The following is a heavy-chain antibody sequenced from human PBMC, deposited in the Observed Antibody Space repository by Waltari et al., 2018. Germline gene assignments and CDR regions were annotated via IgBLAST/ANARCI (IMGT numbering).Heavy chain of an antibody. D-gene: IGHD1-26*01. CDR3: ARRGTYYFDY. Sequence: QLQLQESGPGLVKPSEPLSLTCTVSGGSLPTARYYWAWIRQSPGKGLEWIGYLYYDGSTYYSPSLKSRVTLSIDTSQNQFSLDLYSATASDTAVYYCARRGTYYFDYWGQGTLVTVSS. J-gene: IGHJ4*02. CDR2: LYYDGST. V-gene: IGHV4-39*01. CDR1: GGSLPTARYY.